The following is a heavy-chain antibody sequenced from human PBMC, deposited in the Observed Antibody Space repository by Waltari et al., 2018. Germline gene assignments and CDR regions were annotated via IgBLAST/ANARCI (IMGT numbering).Heavy chain of an antibody. CDR3: ARESYGSGRCLDF. J-gene: IGHJ4*02. Sequence: QVQLVQSGAEVKEPGSSVIISCKASGDTFSNYLNSWVRRAPGQGLEWRGGSFHISGTTNYAQKFRDRVSITADASSNTAYMELNSLQFDDTAVYFCARESYGSGRCLDFWGQGTLVTVSS. CDR1: GDTFSNYL. V-gene: IGHV1-69*01. CDR2: SFHISGTT. D-gene: IGHD3-10*01.